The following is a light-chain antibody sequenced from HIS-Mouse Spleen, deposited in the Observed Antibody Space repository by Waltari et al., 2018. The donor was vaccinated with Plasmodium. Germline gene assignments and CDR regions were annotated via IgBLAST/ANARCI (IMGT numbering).Light chain of an antibody. J-gene: IGLJ3*02. CDR2: EDS. V-gene: IGLV3-10*01. CDR1: ALPKKY. Sequence: SYELTQPPSVPVSPGQTARITCSGDALPKKYAYWYQQKSGQAPVLVIYEDSKRPSGIPEGFSGSSSGTMATLTISGAQVEDEADYYCYSTDSSGNHRVFGGGTKLTVL. CDR3: YSTDSSGNHRV.